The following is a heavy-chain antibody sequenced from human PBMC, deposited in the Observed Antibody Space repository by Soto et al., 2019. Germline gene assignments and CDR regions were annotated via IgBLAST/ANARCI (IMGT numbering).Heavy chain of an antibody. V-gene: IGHV1-8*01. CDR2: MNPNSGNT. Sequence: QVQLVQSGAEVKKPGASVKVSCKASGYTFTSYDINWVRQATGQGLEWMGWMNPNSGNTAYAQKFLGGVTMTRNTXXXXXXMELSSLRSEDTAVYYCARERTRGFDPWGQGTLVTVSS. J-gene: IGHJ5*02. CDR3: ARERTRGFDP. CDR1: GYTFTSYD.